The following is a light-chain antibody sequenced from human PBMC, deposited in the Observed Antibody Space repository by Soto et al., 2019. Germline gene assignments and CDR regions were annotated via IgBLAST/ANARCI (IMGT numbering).Light chain of an antibody. V-gene: IGKV3-20*01. CDR2: GAS. J-gene: IGKJ5*01. CDR3: QQYGSSPIT. Sequence: EIMLTQAPGTLSLSPGDRATLSCRASQSVSVSYLAWYQQKPGQAPRLLIYGASSRATGIPDRFSGTVSGTDFTLTISRLEPEDFAVYYCQQYGSSPITFGQGTRLEIK. CDR1: QSVSVSY.